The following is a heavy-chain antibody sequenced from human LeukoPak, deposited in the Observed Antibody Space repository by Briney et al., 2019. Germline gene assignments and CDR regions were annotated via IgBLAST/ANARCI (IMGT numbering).Heavy chain of an antibody. CDR1: GFTVSSNY. CDR2: IYSGGTT. CDR3: ARDPRYCSSTSCSTKGYAY. Sequence: PGGSLGLSCAASGFTVSSNYMSWVRQAPGKGLEWVSVIYSGGTTYYADSVKGRFTISRDNSKNTLYLQMNSLRPEDTAVYYCARDPRYCSSTSCSTKGYAYWGQGTLVTVSS. D-gene: IGHD2-2*02. J-gene: IGHJ4*02. V-gene: IGHV3-66*02.